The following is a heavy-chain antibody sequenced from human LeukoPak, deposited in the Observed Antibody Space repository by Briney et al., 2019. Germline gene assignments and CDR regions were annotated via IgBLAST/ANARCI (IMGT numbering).Heavy chain of an antibody. J-gene: IGHJ4*02. CDR3: ARDGGYSRD. CDR1: GGSISSYY. Sequence: SETLSLTCTVSGGSISSYYWSWIRQPPGKGLEWIGYINYSGSTNYNPSLKSRVTISVDTSKNQFSLKLSSVTAADTAVYYCARDGGYSRDWGQGTLVTVSS. D-gene: IGHD6-13*01. CDR2: INYSGST. V-gene: IGHV4-59*01.